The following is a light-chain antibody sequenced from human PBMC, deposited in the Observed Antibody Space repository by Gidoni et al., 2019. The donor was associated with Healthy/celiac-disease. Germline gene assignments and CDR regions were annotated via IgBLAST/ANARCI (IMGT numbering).Light chain of an antibody. CDR1: QSVSSN. Sequence: EIVMTQSPATLSVSPGERATLSCRASQSVSSNLAWYQQNPVQAPRLLIYGASTRATGSPARFSGSWSGTEFTLTISSLQSEDFAVYYCQQYNNWPRTFGQGTKVEIK. J-gene: IGKJ1*01. CDR2: GAS. CDR3: QQYNNWPRT. V-gene: IGKV3-15*01.